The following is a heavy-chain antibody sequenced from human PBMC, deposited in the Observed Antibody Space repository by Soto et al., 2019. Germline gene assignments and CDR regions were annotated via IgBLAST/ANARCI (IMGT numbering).Heavy chain of an antibody. CDR3: ARGVGSSPPRY. CDR2: IYYSGST. Sequence: SETLSLTCTVSGGSISSCYWSWIRQPPGKGLEWIGYIYYSGSTNYNPSLRSRVIISADTSKNQISLKLTSATAADTAVYYCARGVGSSPPRYWGRGTLVTVSS. D-gene: IGHD1-26*01. CDR1: GGSISSCY. V-gene: IGHV4-59*01. J-gene: IGHJ4*02.